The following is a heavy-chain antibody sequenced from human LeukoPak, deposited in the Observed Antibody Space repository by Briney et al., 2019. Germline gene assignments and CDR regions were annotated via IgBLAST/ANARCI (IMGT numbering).Heavy chain of an antibody. CDR2: INHSGST. Sequence: KPSETLSLTCAVYGGSFSDYYWSWIRQSPGKGLEWIGEINHSGSTNYNPSLKSRVAISVDTSKKQFSLKVTSVTAADTAIYFCARLVSSGGWYEAHYRYHMDVWGKGTTVTISS. D-gene: IGHD6-19*01. J-gene: IGHJ6*03. V-gene: IGHV4-34*01. CDR1: GGSFSDYY. CDR3: ARLVSSGGWYEAHYRYHMDV.